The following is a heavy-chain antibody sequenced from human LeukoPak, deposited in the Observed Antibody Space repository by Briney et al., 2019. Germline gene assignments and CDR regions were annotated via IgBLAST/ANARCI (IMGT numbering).Heavy chain of an antibody. CDR2: ISSSGNTI. CDR1: GFTFSSYS. CDR3: ARLRGYSYGYGDY. Sequence: RGSLRLSCAASGFTFSSYSMNWVRQAPGKGLEWVSYISSSGNTIDYADSVKGRFTISRDNAKNSLYLQMVSLRAEDAAVYYCARLRGYSYGYGDYWGQGTLVTVSS. J-gene: IGHJ4*02. V-gene: IGHV3-48*04. D-gene: IGHD5-18*01.